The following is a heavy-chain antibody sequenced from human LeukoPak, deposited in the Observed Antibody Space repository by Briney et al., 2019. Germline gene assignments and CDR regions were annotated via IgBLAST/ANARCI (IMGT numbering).Heavy chain of an antibody. J-gene: IGHJ4*02. Sequence: SETLSLTCTVSGGSISRNSDYWGWIRQPPGKGLEWIGEINHSGSTNYNPSLKSRVTISVDTSKNQFSLKLSSVTAADTAVYYCARHRRPGSWPSAFDYWGQGTLVTVSS. CDR1: GGSISRNSDY. CDR3: ARHRRPGSWPSAFDY. V-gene: IGHV4-39*01. CDR2: INHSGST. D-gene: IGHD3-10*01.